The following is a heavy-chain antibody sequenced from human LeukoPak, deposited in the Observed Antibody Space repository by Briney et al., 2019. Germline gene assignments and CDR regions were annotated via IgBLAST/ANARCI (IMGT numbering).Heavy chain of an antibody. D-gene: IGHD3-10*01. V-gene: IGHV3-74*01. CDR1: GFTFSSYW. CDR3: ARVRPPVLLWFGEHFDY. CDR2: INSDGSST. J-gene: IGHJ4*02. Sequence: PGGSLRLSCAASGFTFSSYWMHWVRQAPGKGLVWVSRINSDGSSTSYADFVKGRFTISRDNAKNTLYLQMNSLRAEDTAVYYCARVRPPVLLWFGEHFDYWGQGTLVTVSS.